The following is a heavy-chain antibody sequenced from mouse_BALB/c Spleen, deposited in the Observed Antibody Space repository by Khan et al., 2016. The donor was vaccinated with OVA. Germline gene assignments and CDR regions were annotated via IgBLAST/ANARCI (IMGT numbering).Heavy chain of an antibody. Sequence: EVELVESGGGLVQPGGSLKLSCATSGFTFSDYYIYWVRQTPEKRLEWVAYISNGGGFTYYPDTIEGRFTISRDNAKNTLYLQMSRLKSEDTARYYCARQLSGAMDYWGQGTSVTVSS. J-gene: IGHJ4*01. CDR1: GFTFSDYY. CDR3: ARQLSGAMDY. D-gene: IGHD1-3*01. V-gene: IGHV5-12*02. CDR2: ISNGGGFT.